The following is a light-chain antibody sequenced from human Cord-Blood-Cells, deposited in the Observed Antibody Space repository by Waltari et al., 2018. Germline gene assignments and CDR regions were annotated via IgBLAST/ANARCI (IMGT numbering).Light chain of an antibody. CDR1: SSDVGGYNY. V-gene: IGLV2-14*01. Sequence: QSALTQPASVSGSPGQSITISCTGTSSDVGGYNYVSWYQQHPGKAPKLMIYDVSKRPEGVSNRFSGSKSGNTASLTTSGLQAEDEADYYCSSYTSSSTYVFGTGTKVTVL. CDR3: SSYTSSSTYV. J-gene: IGLJ1*01. CDR2: DVS.